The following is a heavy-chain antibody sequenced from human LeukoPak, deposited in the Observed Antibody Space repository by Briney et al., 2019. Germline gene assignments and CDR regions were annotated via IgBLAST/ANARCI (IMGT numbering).Heavy chain of an antibody. CDR2: INTNTGNP. Sequence: ASVTVSCKASGYTFTSYAMNWVRQAPGQGLEWMGWINTNTGNPTYAQGFTGRFVFSLDTSVSTAYLQISSLKAEDTAVYYCARDLARLIARGRDFDYWGQGTLVTVSS. J-gene: IGHJ4*02. CDR1: GYTFTSYA. V-gene: IGHV7-4-1*02. D-gene: IGHD2/OR15-2a*01. CDR3: ARDLARLIARGRDFDY.